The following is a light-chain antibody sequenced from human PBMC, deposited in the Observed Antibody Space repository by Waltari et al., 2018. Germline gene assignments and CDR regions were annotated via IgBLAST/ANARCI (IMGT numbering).Light chain of an antibody. J-gene: IGKJ2*01. CDR3: QQYDSSPPGYT. CDR1: QGVSSRY. V-gene: IGKV3-20*01. CDR2: ATS. Sequence: EIVLTQSLGTLSLSPGERATLSCRASQGVSSRYLAWYQQKPGQAPRLLSYATSSRATGSPDRFSGSGSVTDFTLTISRLEPEDFAVYYCQQYDSSPPGYTFGQGTKLEIK.